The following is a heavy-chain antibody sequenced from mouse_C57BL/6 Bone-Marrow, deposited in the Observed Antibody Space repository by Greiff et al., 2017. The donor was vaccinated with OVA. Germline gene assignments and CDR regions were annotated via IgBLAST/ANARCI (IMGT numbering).Heavy chain of an antibody. CDR3: AREGDAMDY. Sequence: QVQLQQPGAELVRPGTSVTLSCKASGYTFTSYWMHWVKQRPGQGLEWIGVIDPSDSYTNYNQKFKGKATLTVDTSSSTAYMQLSSLTSEDSAVYYCAREGDAMDYWGQGTSVTVSS. CDR1: GYTFTSYW. V-gene: IGHV1-59*01. CDR2: IDPSDSYT. J-gene: IGHJ4*01.